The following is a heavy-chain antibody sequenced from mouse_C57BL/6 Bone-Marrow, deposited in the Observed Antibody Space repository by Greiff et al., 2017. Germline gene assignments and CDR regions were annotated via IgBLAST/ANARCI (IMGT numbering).Heavy chain of an antibody. CDR1: GFSLTSYG. Sequence: VKLVESGPGLVQPSQSLSITCTVSGFSLTSYGVHWVRQSPGKGLEWLGVIWSGGSTDYNAAFISRLSISKDNSKSQVFFKMNSLQADDTAIYYCARNHYYGSSSWFAYWGQGTLVTVSA. V-gene: IGHV2-2*01. J-gene: IGHJ3*01. CDR2: IWSGGST. D-gene: IGHD1-1*01. CDR3: ARNHYYGSSSWFAY.